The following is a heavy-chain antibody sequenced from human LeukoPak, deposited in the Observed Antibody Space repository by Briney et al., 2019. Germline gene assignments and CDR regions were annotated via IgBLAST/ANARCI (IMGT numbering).Heavy chain of an antibody. Sequence: GGSLRLSCAASGFTFNNYAMNWVRQAPGKGLEWVSGIRGSGGTTYYADSVKDRFTLSRDNSKNMLYLHMNSLRTEDTAVYYCAKDSQQNYFGSGSYYDYWGQGTLVTVSS. J-gene: IGHJ4*02. CDR1: GFTFNNYA. D-gene: IGHD3-10*01. CDR2: IRGSGGTT. CDR3: AKDSQQNYFGSGSYYDY. V-gene: IGHV3-23*01.